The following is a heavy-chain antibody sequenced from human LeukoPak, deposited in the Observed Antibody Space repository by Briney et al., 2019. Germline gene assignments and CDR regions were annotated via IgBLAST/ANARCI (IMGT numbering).Heavy chain of an antibody. D-gene: IGHD1-26*01. J-gene: IGHJ5*02. CDR1: GDSVSSNSAA. V-gene: IGHV6-1*01. CDR3: ASSPLKAHLTQKKWWFDP. Sequence: SQTLSLTCAISGDSVSSNSAAWNWIRQSPSRGLEWLGRTYYRSKWYNDYAVSVKSRITINPDTSKNQFSLQLNSVTPEDTAVYYCASSPLKAHLTQKKWWFDPWGQGTLVTVSS. CDR2: TYYRSKWYN.